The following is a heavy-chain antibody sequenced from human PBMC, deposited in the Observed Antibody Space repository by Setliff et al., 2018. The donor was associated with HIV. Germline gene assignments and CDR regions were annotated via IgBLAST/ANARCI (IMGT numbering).Heavy chain of an antibody. Sequence: HPGGSLRLSCAASGFTFSGCGMYWVRQAPGKGLEWVAFIRYDGDNKYYADSVKGRFTISRDNSKNTLYLQMNSLRAKDAAVYYCAKAFGYCSGGSCPVLMDVWGKGTTVTVSS. CDR1: GFTFSGCG. J-gene: IGHJ6*03. D-gene: IGHD2-15*01. CDR2: IRYDGDNK. V-gene: IGHV3-30*02. CDR3: AKAFGYCSGGSCPVLMDV.